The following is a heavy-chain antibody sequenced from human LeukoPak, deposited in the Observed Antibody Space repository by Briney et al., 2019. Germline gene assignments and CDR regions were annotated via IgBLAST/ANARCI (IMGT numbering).Heavy chain of an antibody. CDR1: GGSISSSNW. V-gene: IGHV4-4*02. Sequence: PSETLSLTCAVSGGSISSSNWWSWVRQSPGKGLEWIGEIYHSGGTNYNPSLKSRVTISVDKSKNQFSLKLSSVTAADTAVYYCARGTTVVTGDYFDYWGQGTLVTVSS. D-gene: IGHD4-23*01. CDR3: ARGTTVVTGDYFDY. J-gene: IGHJ4*02. CDR2: IYHSGGT.